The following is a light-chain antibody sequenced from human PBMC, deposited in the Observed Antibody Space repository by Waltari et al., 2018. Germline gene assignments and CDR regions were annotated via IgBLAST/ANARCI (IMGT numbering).Light chain of an antibody. Sequence: EIVLTQSPGTLSLSPGERATLSCRAIQSIGKYLVWYQQKPGQAPRLLIYAASSRATGVPDRFSGSGSGTDFSLTISRLEPEDFAVYYCQNHERLPATFGQGTKVEIK. V-gene: IGKV3-20*01. CDR3: QNHERLPAT. CDR2: AAS. CDR1: QSIGKY. J-gene: IGKJ1*01.